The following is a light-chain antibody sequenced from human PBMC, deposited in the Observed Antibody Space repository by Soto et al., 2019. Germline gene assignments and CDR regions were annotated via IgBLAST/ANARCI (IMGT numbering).Light chain of an antibody. V-gene: IGLV2-14*01. J-gene: IGLJ2*01. Sequence: QSALTQPASVSGSPGQSITISCSGTSRDVGGYNSVSWYQQHPGTAPKLMILDVSVRPSGVSNRFSGSKSGNTASLTISGLQAEDEAEYYCSSYTTSSTLVFGGGTKVTVL. CDR2: DVS. CDR1: SRDVGGYNS. CDR3: SSYTTSSTLV.